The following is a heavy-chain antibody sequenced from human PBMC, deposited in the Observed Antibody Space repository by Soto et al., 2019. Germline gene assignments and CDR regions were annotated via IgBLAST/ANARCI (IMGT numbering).Heavy chain of an antibody. J-gene: IGHJ4*02. D-gene: IGHD6-19*01. CDR1: GYTFTNYG. CDR3: ARGQWLALNKYYFDY. V-gene: IGHV1-18*01. Sequence: QVQLVQSAAEVKMPGASVKVSCRASGYTFTNYGINWVRQAPGQGLEWMGWISAYNGDTEYAQSLQGRVTVTKDTSTNTAYMELRSLRFDDTAIYYCARGQWLALNKYYFDYWGQGTLVTVSS. CDR2: ISAYNGDT.